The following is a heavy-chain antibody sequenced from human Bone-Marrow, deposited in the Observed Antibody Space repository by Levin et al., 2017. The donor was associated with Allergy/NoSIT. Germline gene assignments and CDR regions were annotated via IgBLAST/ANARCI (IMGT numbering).Heavy chain of an antibody. J-gene: IGHJ3*02. CDR3: ARSKRHIAVHDGFDI. Sequence: GGSLRLSCASSGFTFNDYALHWVRQAPGKGLEWVAAISYDGSKKYYADSVKGRFSISRDNSKNTLYVQMNSLRVEDTAIFYCARSKRHIAVHDGFDIWGQGTMVTVSS. D-gene: IGHD6-19*01. CDR2: ISYDGSKK. V-gene: IGHV3-30*04. CDR1: GFTFNDYA.